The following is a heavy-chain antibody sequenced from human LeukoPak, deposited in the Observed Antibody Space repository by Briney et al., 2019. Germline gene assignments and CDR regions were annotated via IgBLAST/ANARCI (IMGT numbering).Heavy chain of an antibody. D-gene: IGHD3-3*01. Sequence: GGSLRLSCAASGFTFSSYAMSWVRQAPGKGLEWVSAISGSGGSIYYADSVKGRFTISRDNSKNTLYLQMNSLRAEDTAVYYCAKPYYDFWSGYFYYFDYWGQGTLVTVSS. CDR2: ISGSGGSI. V-gene: IGHV3-23*01. J-gene: IGHJ4*02. CDR1: GFTFSSYA. CDR3: AKPYYDFWSGYFYYFDY.